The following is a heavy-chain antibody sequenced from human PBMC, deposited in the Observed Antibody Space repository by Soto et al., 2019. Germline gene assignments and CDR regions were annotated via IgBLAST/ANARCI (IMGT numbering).Heavy chain of an antibody. Sequence: QITLKESGPTLVKPTQTLTLTCTFSGFSLSTSGVGVGWIRQPPGKALEWLALIYWDDDKRYSPSLKSRLTITKDTSKNQVVLTMTNMDPVDTATYYCAHSRYCSSTSCYDFETLFDYWGQGTLVTVSS. J-gene: IGHJ4*02. CDR3: AHSRYCSSTSCYDFETLFDY. D-gene: IGHD2-2*01. CDR2: IYWDDDK. CDR1: GFSLSTSGVG. V-gene: IGHV2-5*02.